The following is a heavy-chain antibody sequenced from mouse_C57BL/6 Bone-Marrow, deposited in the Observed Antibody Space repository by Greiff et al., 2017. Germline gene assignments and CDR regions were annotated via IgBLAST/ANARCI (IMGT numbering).Heavy chain of an antibody. D-gene: IGHD1-1*02. CDR1: GFNIKDDY. CDR3: TRWFLYYAMDY. CDR2: IDPENGDT. J-gene: IGHJ4*01. Sequence: VQLQQSGAELVRPGASVKLSCTASGFNIKDDYMHWVKQRPEQGLEWIGWIDPENGDTEYASKFQGKATITADTSSNTAYLQLSSLTSEDTAVYYCTRWFLYYAMDYWGQGTSVTVSS. V-gene: IGHV14-4*01.